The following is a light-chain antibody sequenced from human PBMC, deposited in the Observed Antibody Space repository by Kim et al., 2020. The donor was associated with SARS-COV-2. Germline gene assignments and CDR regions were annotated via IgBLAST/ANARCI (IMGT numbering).Light chain of an antibody. CDR2: YDS. CDR1: NIGDKG. V-gene: IGLV3-21*04. CDR3: QLWDGNTDHVI. Sequence: SYELTQPPSVSVAPRETAKITCGGNNIGDKGVNWYQQKPGQAPVLVIFYDSDRPSGVPVRISGSNSGNTATLTISRVEAGDEADSYCQLWDGNTDHVIFG. J-gene: IGLJ2*01.